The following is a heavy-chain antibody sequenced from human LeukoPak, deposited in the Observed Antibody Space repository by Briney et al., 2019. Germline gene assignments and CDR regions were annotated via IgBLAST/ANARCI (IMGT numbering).Heavy chain of an antibody. Sequence: PGGSLRLSCSASGFTFNTYTMHWVRQAPGKGLQFVSAISKSGNTYYAESVKGRFTISRDNSKNTLYLQMSSLRADDTAVYYCATDLTGPEDYWGQGTLVTVSS. CDR2: ISKSGNT. J-gene: IGHJ4*02. CDR3: ATDLTGPEDY. CDR1: GFTFNTYT. V-gene: IGHV3-64D*06.